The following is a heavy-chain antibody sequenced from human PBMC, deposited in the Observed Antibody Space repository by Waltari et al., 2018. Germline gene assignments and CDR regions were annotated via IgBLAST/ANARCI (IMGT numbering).Heavy chain of an antibody. J-gene: IGHJ4*02. CDR2: IIPIFGTA. CDR3: ARTSYGGVVQEYYFDY. Sequence: QVQLVQSGAEVKKPGSSVKVSCKASGGTFSSYAISWVRQAPGQWLEWMGGIIPIFGTANYAQKFQGRVTITADESTSTAYMELSSLRSEDTAVYYCARTSYGGVVQEYYFDYWGQGTLVTVSS. D-gene: IGHD2-21*01. CDR1: GGTFSSYA. V-gene: IGHV1-69*13.